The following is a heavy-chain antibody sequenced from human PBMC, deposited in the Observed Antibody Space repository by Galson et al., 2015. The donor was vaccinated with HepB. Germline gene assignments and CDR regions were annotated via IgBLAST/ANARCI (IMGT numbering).Heavy chain of an antibody. D-gene: IGHD2-2*01. Sequence: SEPLSLTCTVSGGSVSSGSYYWSWIRQPPGKGLEWIGYIYYSGSTNYNPSLKSRVIISVDTSKNQFSLKLSSVTAADTAVYYCARGVILGVVPAAMPDWGQGSLVIVSS. V-gene: IGHV4-61*01. CDR2: IYYSGST. CDR3: ARGVILGVVPAAMPD. J-gene: IGHJ4*02. CDR1: GGSVSSGSYY.